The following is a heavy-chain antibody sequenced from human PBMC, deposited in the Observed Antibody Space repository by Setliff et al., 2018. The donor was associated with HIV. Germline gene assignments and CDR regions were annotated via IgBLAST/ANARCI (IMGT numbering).Heavy chain of an antibody. CDR2: IIPIAKSP. J-gene: IGHJ6*02. CDR1: GGTFNTYG. CDR3: ASERIFEELGYYGMDV. V-gene: IGHV1-69*13. D-gene: IGHD2-15*01. Sequence: SVKVSCKASGGTFNTYGMNWVRQAPGQGPEWMGGIIPIAKSPNYAQKFQDRVTITADESTRTAYMELSSLRSEDTAVYYCASERIFEELGYYGMDVWGQGTTVTVSS.